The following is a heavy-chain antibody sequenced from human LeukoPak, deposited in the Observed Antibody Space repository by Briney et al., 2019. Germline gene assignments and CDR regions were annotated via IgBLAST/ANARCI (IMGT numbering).Heavy chain of an antibody. D-gene: IGHD1-26*01. CDR2: INPNSGGT. V-gene: IGHV1-2*02. Sequence: GASVKVSCKASGYTFTGYYMHWVRQAPGQGLEWMGWINPNSGGTNYAQKFQGRVTMTRDTPISTAYMELSRLRSDDTAVYYCARGLEIVGATTNWFDPWGQGTLVTVSS. J-gene: IGHJ5*02. CDR1: GYTFTGYY. CDR3: ARGLEIVGATTNWFDP.